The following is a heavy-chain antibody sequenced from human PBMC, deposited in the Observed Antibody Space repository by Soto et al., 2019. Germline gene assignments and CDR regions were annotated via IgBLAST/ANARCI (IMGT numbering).Heavy chain of an antibody. CDR2: INHSGST. D-gene: IGHD4-17*01. CDR3: ARGDDYGDVIDY. V-gene: IGHV4-34*01. CDR1: GGSFSGYY. J-gene: IGHJ4*02. Sequence: QVQLQQWGAGLLKPSETLSLTCAVYGGSFSGYYWCWIRQPPGKGLEWIGEINHSGSTNYNPSLKSRVTISVDTSKNQFSLKLSSVTAADTAVYYCARGDDYGDVIDYWGQGTLVTVSS.